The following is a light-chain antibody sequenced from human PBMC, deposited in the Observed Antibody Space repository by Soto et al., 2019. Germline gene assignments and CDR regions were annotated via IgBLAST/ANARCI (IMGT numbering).Light chain of an antibody. Sequence: DIQMTQSPSSVSASVGDRVTITCRASQGISSYLAWYQQKPGKAPKLLIYKASTLKSGVPSRFSGSGSGTEFTLTISSLQPDDFATYYCQQSYSSPIAFGQGTRLEIK. CDR1: QGISSY. CDR3: QQSYSSPIA. J-gene: IGKJ5*01. V-gene: IGKV1-9*01. CDR2: KAS.